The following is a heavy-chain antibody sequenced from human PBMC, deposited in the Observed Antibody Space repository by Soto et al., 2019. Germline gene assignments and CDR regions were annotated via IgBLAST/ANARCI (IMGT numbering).Heavy chain of an antibody. V-gene: IGHV3-11*01. J-gene: IGHJ3*02. CDR3: AREKLRFLEWLPDAFDI. CDR1: GFTFSDYY. CDR2: ISSSGSTI. D-gene: IGHD3-3*01. Sequence: GGSLRLSCAASGFTFSDYYMSWIRQAPGKGLEWVSYISSSGSTIYYADSVKGRFTISRDNAKNSLYLQMNSLRAEDTAVYYCAREKLRFLEWLPDAFDIWGQGTMVTVSS.